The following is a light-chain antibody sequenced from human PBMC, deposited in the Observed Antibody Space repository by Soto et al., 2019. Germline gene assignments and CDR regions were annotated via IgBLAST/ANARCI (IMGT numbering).Light chain of an antibody. CDR2: KAS. V-gene: IGKV1-5*03. CDR1: QTISSS. CDR3: QQYDSYSPYT. Sequence: DIQMTQFPPTLSASIGDRVTITCRASQTISSSLAWYQQKPGKAPKLLIYKASTLETVVPSRFSGSGSGTEFTLTISSLQPDDFATYYCQQYDSYSPYTFGQGTRLEIK. J-gene: IGKJ2*01.